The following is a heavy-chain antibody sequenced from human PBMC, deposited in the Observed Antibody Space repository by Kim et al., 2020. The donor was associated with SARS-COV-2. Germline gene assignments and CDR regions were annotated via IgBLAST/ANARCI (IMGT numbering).Heavy chain of an antibody. D-gene: IGHD6-19*01. CDR1: GYSFTSYW. CDR3: ARLPDSSGWHYYFDY. J-gene: IGHJ4*02. V-gene: IGHV5-10-1*01. CDR2: IDPSDSYT. Sequence: GESLKISCKGSGYSFTSYWIRWVRQMPGKGLEWMGRIDPSDSYTNYSPSFQGHVTISADKSISTAYLQWSSLKASDTAMYYCARLPDSSGWHYYFDYWGQGTLVTVSS.